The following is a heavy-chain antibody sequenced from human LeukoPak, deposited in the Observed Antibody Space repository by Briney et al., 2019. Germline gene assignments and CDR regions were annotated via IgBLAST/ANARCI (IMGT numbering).Heavy chain of an antibody. CDR3: AANPRGSSHNWFDP. D-gene: IGHD6-13*01. V-gene: IGHV4-39*01. J-gene: IGHJ5*02. CDR2: IYYSGST. CDR1: GGSISSSSYY. Sequence: SETLSLTCTVSGGSISSSSYYWGWIRQPPGKGLEWIGSIYYSGSTYYNPSLKSRVTISVDTSKNQFSLKLSSVTAADTAVYYCAANPRGSSHNWFDPWGQGTLVTVSS.